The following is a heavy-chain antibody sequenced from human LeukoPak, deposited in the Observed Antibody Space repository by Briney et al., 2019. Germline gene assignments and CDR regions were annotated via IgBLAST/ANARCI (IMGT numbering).Heavy chain of an antibody. CDR3: AKYGDYVNRGYYYGMDV. J-gene: IGHJ6*02. Sequence: NPGGSLRLSCAASGFTFSSYSMNWVRQAPGKGLEWVSSISSSSSYIYYADSVKGRFTISRDNAKNSLYLQMNSLRAEDTAVYYCAKYGDYVNRGYYYGMDVWGQGTTVTVSS. V-gene: IGHV3-21*04. D-gene: IGHD4-17*01. CDR2: ISSSSSYI. CDR1: GFTFSSYS.